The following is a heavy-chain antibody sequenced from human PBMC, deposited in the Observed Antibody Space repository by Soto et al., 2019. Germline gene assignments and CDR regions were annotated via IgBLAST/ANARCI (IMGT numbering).Heavy chain of an antibody. CDR3: AREPSGDEVDS. J-gene: IGHJ4*02. V-gene: IGHV4-30-4*01. CDR2: IYDGGRT. CDR1: GGSISTVDYW. Sequence: SETLSLTCTVSGGSISTVDYWWSWIRQSPDMGLEWIGHIYDGGRTYNNPSLESRVTMSVDTSKSQLSLTLSSVSAADTAVYYCAREPSGDEVDSWGQGTLVTVSS. D-gene: IGHD7-27*01.